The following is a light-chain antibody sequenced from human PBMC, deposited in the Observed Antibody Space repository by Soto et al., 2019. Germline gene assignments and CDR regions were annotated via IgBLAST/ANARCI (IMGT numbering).Light chain of an antibody. CDR1: QSISSW. J-gene: IGKJ5*01. CDR2: AAS. V-gene: IGKV1-12*01. CDR3: QHGDSFPIT. Sequence: DIQMTQSPSSVSASVEDRVTITCRASQSISSWLAWYQQKPGTVPKLLIYAASSLQSGVPSRFSGSGAGTEFTLTITSLQPEDFGTYYCQHGDSFPITFGQGTRLEIK.